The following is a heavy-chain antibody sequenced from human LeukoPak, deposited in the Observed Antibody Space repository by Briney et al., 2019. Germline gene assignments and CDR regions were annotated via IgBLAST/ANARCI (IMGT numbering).Heavy chain of an antibody. Sequence: SETLSLTCSVSGGSISSSTYYWGWIRQPPGKGLEWIGSIYYSGSTYYNPSLKSRVTISVDTSKNQFSLKLSSVTAADTAVYYCARGLRYCSSTSCPEYYYYMDVWGKGTTVTVSS. CDR2: IYYSGST. CDR3: ARGLRYCSSTSCPEYYYYMDV. CDR1: GGSISSSTYY. J-gene: IGHJ6*03. V-gene: IGHV4-39*07. D-gene: IGHD2-2*01.